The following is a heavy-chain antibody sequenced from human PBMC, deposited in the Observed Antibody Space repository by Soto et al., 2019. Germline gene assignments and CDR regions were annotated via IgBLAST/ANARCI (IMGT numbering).Heavy chain of an antibody. D-gene: IGHD5-12*01. CDR1: GFTFSSYG. CDR2: IWYDGSNK. J-gene: IGHJ6*02. Sequence: GGSLRLSCAASGFTFSSYGMHWVRQAPGKGLEWVAVIWYDGSNKYYADSVKGRFTISRDNSKNTLYLQMNSLRAEDTAVYYCARDRVDGYKYYYYGMDVWGQGTTVTVSS. V-gene: IGHV3-33*01. CDR3: ARDRVDGYKYYYYGMDV.